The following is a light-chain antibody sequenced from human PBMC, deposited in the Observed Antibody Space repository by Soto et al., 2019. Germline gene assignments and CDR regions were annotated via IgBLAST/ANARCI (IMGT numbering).Light chain of an antibody. CDR3: QQYGSYSPLT. Sequence: DIQMTQSPSILSASVGDRVTIPCRSSQSIRSWLAWYQQKPGKAPKLLIYDAYSLESGVPSRFSGRRSGTEFTLTIAGLQPEDFATYYCQQYGSYSPLTFGGGTKVDIK. J-gene: IGKJ4*01. V-gene: IGKV1-5*01. CDR1: QSIRSW. CDR2: DAY.